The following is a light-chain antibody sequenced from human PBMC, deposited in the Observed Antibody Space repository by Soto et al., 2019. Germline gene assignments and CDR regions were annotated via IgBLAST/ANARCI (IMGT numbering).Light chain of an antibody. CDR1: QSISSW. J-gene: IGKJ4*01. Sequence: DIQMTQSPSTLSASVGDRVTITCRASQSISSWLAWYQQKPGKAPKLLIYKASSLESGVPSRFSGSGSWTDFTLTISSLQPDDFSPYYCQQYNSFPLTFGGGTKVEIK. CDR3: QQYNSFPLT. V-gene: IGKV1-5*03. CDR2: KAS.